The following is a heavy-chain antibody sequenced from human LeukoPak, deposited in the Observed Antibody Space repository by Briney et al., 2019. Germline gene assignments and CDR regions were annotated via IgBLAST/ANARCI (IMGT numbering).Heavy chain of an antibody. D-gene: IGHD6-19*01. CDR3: ARLFGSGWPGYFYYAMDV. Sequence: GGSLRLSCAASGFTFSTYAMSWVRQAPGKGLEWVSTISDSGGRTYYADSVKGRFTISRDNSKNTLFLQMNSLRAEDTAVYYCARLFGSGWPGYFYYAMDVWGQGTTVAASS. CDR2: ISDSGGRT. CDR1: GFTFSTYA. J-gene: IGHJ6*02. V-gene: IGHV3-23*01.